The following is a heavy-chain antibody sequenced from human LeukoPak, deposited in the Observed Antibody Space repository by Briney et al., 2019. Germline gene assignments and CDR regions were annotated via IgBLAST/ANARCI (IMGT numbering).Heavy chain of an antibody. CDR2: ARNKPNSCST. V-gene: IGHV3-72*01. D-gene: IGHD6-19*01. J-gene: IGHJ4*02. CDR3: PRVLTTDRGWYTFEF. CDR1: GCTFSDHH. Sequence: PGGSLRLSCEGSGCTFSDHHMDWVRQAPGMGLEWVGRGPARNKPNSCSTQYATSVRGRFTISRDDSKNSLYLQISSLTTEDTAMYYCPRVLTTDRGWYTFEFWGQGVLVTVSS.